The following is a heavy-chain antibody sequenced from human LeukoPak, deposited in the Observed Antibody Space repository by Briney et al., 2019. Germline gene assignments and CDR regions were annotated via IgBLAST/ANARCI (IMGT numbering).Heavy chain of an antibody. Sequence: PGGSLRLSCAASGFTVSNNCMSWVRQAPGKGLEWVSYISSSGSTIYYADSVKGRFTISRDNAKNSLYLQMNSLRAEDTAVYYCAELGITMIGGVWGKGTTVTISS. CDR2: ISSSGSTI. D-gene: IGHD3-10*02. CDR3: AELGITMIGGV. J-gene: IGHJ6*04. V-gene: IGHV3-11*04. CDR1: GFTVSNNC.